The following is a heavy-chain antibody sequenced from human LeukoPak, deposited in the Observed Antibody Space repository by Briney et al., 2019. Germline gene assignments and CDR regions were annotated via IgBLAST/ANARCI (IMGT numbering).Heavy chain of an antibody. Sequence: GGSLRLSCSASGFTFSSYAMNWVRQAPGKGLEWVSSISTGGGSAFYADSVKGRFTISRDNSKYTLYLQMNGLRAEDTAVYYCAKGTSWVNPYFYMDVWGKGTTVTVSS. D-gene: IGHD1-14*01. V-gene: IGHV3-23*01. CDR1: GFTFSSYA. CDR3: AKGTSWVNPYFYMDV. J-gene: IGHJ6*03. CDR2: ISTGGGSA.